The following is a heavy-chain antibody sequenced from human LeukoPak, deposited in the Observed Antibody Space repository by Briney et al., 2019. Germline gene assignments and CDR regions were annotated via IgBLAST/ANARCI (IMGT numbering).Heavy chain of an antibody. CDR3: ARHIVVASFDI. D-gene: IGHD2-21*01. J-gene: IGHJ3*02. Sequence: ASVKVSCKASSYTFTNYAFTWVRQAPGQGLEWMGGIIPIFGTANYAQKFQGRVTITADKSTSTAYMELSSLRSEDTAVYYCARHIVVASFDIWGQRTMVTVSS. CDR2: IIPIFGTA. V-gene: IGHV1-69*06. CDR1: SYTFTNYA.